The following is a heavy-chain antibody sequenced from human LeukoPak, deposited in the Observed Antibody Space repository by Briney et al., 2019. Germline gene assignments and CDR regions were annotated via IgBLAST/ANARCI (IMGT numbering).Heavy chain of an antibody. J-gene: IGHJ4*02. CDR3: AGYHPRNTVDF. D-gene: IGHD2-2*01. CDR1: GGSISSYY. CDR2: ISYSVST. Sequence: PDTLSLTCNVSGGSISSYYWSWVRQPPGKGLEWIGYISYSVSTNYNPSLKSRVTISVGTSKKEFSLKLSSVTAADTAVYYCAGYHPRNTVDFWGQGTLVTVSS. V-gene: IGHV4-59*07.